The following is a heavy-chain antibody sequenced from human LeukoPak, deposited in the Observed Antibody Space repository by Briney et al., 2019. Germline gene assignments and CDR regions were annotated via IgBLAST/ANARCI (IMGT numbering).Heavy chain of an antibody. V-gene: IGHV3-21*04. CDR1: GFILSRYS. J-gene: IGHJ4*02. Sequence: GGSLRLSCEASGFILSRYSMNWVRQAPGKGLEWVSSVSTSSSYIYYADSVKGRFTISRDNSKNTLYLQMNSLRAEDTAVYYCAKDPTEIVVVTAMSFGWGQGTLVTVSS. CDR3: AKDPTEIVVVTAMSFG. D-gene: IGHD2-21*02. CDR2: VSTSSSYI.